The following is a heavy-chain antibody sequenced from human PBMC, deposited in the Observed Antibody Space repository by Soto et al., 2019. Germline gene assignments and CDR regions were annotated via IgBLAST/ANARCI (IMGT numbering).Heavy chain of an antibody. J-gene: IGHJ6*02. V-gene: IGHV1-18*01. Sequence: ASVKVSCKASGYTFISYGISWVRQAPGQGLEWMGWISAYNGNTNYAQKLQGRVTTTTDTSTSTAYMELRSLRSDDTAVYYCARDSHCSGTSCYAEYYYYYGMDVWGQGTTVTV. CDR2: ISAYNGNT. CDR1: GYTFISYG. D-gene: IGHD2-2*01. CDR3: ARDSHCSGTSCYAEYYYYYGMDV.